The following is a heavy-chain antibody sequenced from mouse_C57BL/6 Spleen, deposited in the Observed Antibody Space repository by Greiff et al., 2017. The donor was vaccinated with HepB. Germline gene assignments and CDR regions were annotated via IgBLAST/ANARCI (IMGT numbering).Heavy chain of an antibody. CDR2: IYPGDGDT. V-gene: IGHV1-82*01. CDR3: ARCPGYPYWYFDV. Sequence: QVQLQQSGPELVKPGASVKISCKASGYAFSSSWMNWVKQRPGKGLEWIGRIYPGDGDTNYNGKFKGKATLTADKSSSTAYMQLSSLTSEDSAVYFCARCPGYPYWYFDVWGTGTTVTVSS. J-gene: IGHJ1*03. CDR1: GYAFSSSW. D-gene: IGHD2-2*01.